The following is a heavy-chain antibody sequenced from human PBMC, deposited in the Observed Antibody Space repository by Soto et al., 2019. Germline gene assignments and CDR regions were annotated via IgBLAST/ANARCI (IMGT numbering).Heavy chain of an antibody. V-gene: IGHV1-8*01. J-gene: IGHJ4*02. CDR2: MNPNSGNT. Sequence: QVQLVQSGAEVKKPGASVKVSCKASGYTFTSYDINWVRQATGQGLEWMGWMNPNSGNTGYAQKFQGRVTMSRNTSIRTAYMELSSLRSEDTAVYYWAREGGYSYGFDYWGQGTLVTVSS. CDR1: GYTFTSYD. D-gene: IGHD5-18*01. CDR3: AREGGYSYGFDY.